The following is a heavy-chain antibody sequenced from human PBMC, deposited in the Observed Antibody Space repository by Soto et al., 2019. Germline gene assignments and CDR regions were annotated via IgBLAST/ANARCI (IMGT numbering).Heavy chain of an antibody. Sequence: ASGNLALTRTVSGGSLSRYYWSWIRQPPGKGLEWIGYIYYSGSTNYNPSLKSRVTISVDTSKNQFSLKLSSVTAADTAVYYCARVYGDYLDYWGQGTLVTVSS. V-gene: IGHV4-59*01. CDR3: ARVYGDYLDY. CDR1: GGSLSRYY. D-gene: IGHD4-17*01. CDR2: IYYSGST. J-gene: IGHJ4*02.